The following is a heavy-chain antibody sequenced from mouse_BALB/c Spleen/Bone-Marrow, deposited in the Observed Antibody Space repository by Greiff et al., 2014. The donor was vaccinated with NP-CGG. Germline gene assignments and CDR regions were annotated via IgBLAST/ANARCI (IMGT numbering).Heavy chain of an antibody. J-gene: IGHJ4*01. V-gene: IGHV3-1*02. CDR2: IHYSGTT. Sequence: EVKLVESGPDLVKPSQSLSLTCTVTGYSITSGYSWHWIRQFPGNELEWMGYIHYSGTTNYNPSLKSRISITRDTSKNQFFLQLNSVTSDDTATYYCARQNDGYLYYAMDYWGQGTSVTVSS. CDR1: GYSITSGYS. CDR3: ARQNDGYLYYAMDY. D-gene: IGHD2-3*01.